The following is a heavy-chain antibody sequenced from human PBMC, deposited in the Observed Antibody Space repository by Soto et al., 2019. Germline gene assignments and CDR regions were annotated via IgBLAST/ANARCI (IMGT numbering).Heavy chain of an antibody. CDR1: GFTFSSYE. CDR2: ISSSGSTI. CDR3: ARDNTINWFDP. J-gene: IGHJ5*02. Sequence: LSLSCAASGFTFSSYEMNWVRQAPGKGLEWVSYISSSGSTIYYADSVKGRFTISRDNAKNSLYLQMNSLRAEDTAVYYCARDNTINWFDPWGQGTLVTVSS. D-gene: IGHD3-9*01. V-gene: IGHV3-48*03.